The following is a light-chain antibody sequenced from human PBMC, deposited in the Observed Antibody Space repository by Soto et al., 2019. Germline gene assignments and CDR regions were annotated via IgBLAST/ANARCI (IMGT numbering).Light chain of an antibody. J-gene: IGLJ1*01. CDR1: SSDVGCYNL. Sequence: QSVLTQPASVSGSPGQSITISCTGTSSDVGCYNLVSWYQQHPGKAPKLMIYEGSKRPSGVSNRFSGSKFGNTASLTISGLQAEDEADYYCCSYAGSSTYVFGTGTKVTVL. CDR2: EGS. V-gene: IGLV2-23*01. CDR3: CSYAGSSTYV.